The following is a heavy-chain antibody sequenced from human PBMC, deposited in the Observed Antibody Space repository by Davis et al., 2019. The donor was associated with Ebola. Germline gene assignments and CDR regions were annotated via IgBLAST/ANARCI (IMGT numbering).Heavy chain of an antibody. Sequence: GESLKISCAASGFTFSSYAMYWVRQAPGKGLEWVAVISYDGSNKYYVDSVKGRLTISRDNSKNTLDLQMNSLRAEDTAVYYCANTLRFLEWFPGAFDIWGQGTMVTVSS. V-gene: IGHV3-30-3*01. CDR1: GFTFSSYA. J-gene: IGHJ3*02. CDR2: ISYDGSNK. D-gene: IGHD3-3*01. CDR3: ANTLRFLEWFPGAFDI.